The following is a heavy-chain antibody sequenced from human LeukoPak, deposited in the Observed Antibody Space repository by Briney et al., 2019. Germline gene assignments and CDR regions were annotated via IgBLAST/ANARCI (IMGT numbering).Heavy chain of an antibody. CDR2: IYRGVST. D-gene: IGHD3-16*01. J-gene: IGHJ4*02. CDR1: GFTVSSQF. Sequence: GGSLRLSCAASGFTVSSQFLSWVRQAPGKGLEWVSDIYRGVSTYHAHSVKRRFIISRDNSKNTLYLQMHSLRAEDTAVYYCARDGGFDSSWGNFDYWGQGTLVTVSP. V-gene: IGHV3-66*01. CDR3: ARDGGFDSSWGNFDY.